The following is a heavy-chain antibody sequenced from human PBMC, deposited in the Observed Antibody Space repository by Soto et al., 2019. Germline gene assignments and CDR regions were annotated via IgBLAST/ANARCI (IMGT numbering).Heavy chain of an antibody. CDR3: ARAHYGDYGYGMDV. CDR2: FILSGST. CDR1: GGSTSRGVYP. Sequence: QLQLQESGSGRVKPSRTLSLTAPVSGGSTSRGVYPCSWTGKPQGKAMEWTVYFILSGSTYYIPSLNSRVTISVDRSKNQFSLKLSSVTAADTAVYYCARAHYGDYGYGMDVWGQGTTVTVSS. V-gene: IGHV4-30-2*01. D-gene: IGHD4-17*01. J-gene: IGHJ6*02.